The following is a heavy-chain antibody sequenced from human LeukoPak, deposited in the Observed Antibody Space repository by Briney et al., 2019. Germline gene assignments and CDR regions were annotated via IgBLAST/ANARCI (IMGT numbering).Heavy chain of an antibody. D-gene: IGHD3-10*01. CDR1: GYSISSGYY. CDR2: IYHSGST. CDR3: ARDGHLWFGELLPFDY. Sequence: SETLSLTCTVSGYSISSGYYWGWIRQPPGKGLEWIGSIYHSGSTYYNPSLKSRVTISVDTSKNQFSLKLSSVTAADTAVYYCARDGHLWFGELLPFDYWGQGTLVTVSS. V-gene: IGHV4-38-2*02. J-gene: IGHJ4*02.